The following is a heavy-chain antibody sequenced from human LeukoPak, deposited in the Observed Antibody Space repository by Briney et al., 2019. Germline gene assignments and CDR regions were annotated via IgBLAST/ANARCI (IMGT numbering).Heavy chain of an antibody. D-gene: IGHD2-2*02. J-gene: IGHJ4*02. CDR3: ARVRYCSSTSCYKNFDY. CDR1: GGTFSSYT. CDR2: IIPILGIA. Sequence: SVKVSCKASGGTFSSYTISWVRQAPGQGLEWMGRIIPILGIANYAQKFQGRVTITRNTSISTAYMELSSLRSEDTAVYYCARVRYCSSTSCYKNFDYWGQGTLVTVSS. V-gene: IGHV1-69*02.